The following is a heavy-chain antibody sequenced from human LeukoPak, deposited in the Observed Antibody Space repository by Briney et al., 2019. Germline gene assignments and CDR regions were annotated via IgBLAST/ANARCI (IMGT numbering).Heavy chain of an antibody. D-gene: IGHD5-12*01. CDR3: ARDDNSGYSDDAFDI. J-gene: IGHJ3*02. CDR2: IHTSAST. Sequence: SETLSLTCSVSGGSISSYYWSWRRQPAGKGLEWIGRIHTSASTEYNPSLKSRVTMSVDTSKNQFSLKLTSVTAADTAVYFCARDDNSGYSDDAFDIWGQGTLVTVSS. CDR1: GGSISSYY. V-gene: IGHV4-4*07.